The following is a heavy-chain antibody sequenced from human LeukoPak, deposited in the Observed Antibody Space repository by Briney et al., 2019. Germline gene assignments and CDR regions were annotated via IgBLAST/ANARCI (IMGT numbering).Heavy chain of an antibody. CDR3: AGHLVDSYGSSQFDY. CDR2: IYYSGST. D-gene: IGHD5-18*01. Sequence: SETLSLTCTVSGGSISSSSYYWGWIRQPPGKGLEWIGSIYYSGSTYYNPSLKSRVTISVDTSKNQFSLKLSSVTAAGTAVYYCAGHLVDSYGSSQFDYWGQGTLVTVSS. V-gene: IGHV4-39*01. CDR1: GGSISSSSYY. J-gene: IGHJ4*02.